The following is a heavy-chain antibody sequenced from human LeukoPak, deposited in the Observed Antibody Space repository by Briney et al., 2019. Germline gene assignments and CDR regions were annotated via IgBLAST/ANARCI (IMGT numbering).Heavy chain of an antibody. V-gene: IGHV1-2*02. CDR3: ASDQSTTIDLVVVRIFDY. J-gene: IGHJ4*02. CDR1: GYTFTGYY. D-gene: IGHD3-22*01. Sequence: ASVKVSCKASGYTFTGYYMHWVRQAPGQGLEWMGWINPNSGGTNYAQKFQGRVTMTRDTSISTAYMELSRLRSDDTAVYYCASDQSTTIDLVVVRIFDYWGQGTLVTVSS. CDR2: INPNSGGT.